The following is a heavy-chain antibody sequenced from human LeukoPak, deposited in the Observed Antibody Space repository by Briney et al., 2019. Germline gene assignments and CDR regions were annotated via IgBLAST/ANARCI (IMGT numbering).Heavy chain of an antibody. V-gene: IGHV3-23*01. CDR1: GFTFSSYA. J-gene: IGHJ3*02. CDR3: AKVIGPVWSEGFSAFDI. D-gene: IGHD3-10*01. Sequence: GGSLRLSCAASGFTFSSYAMSWVRQAPGKGLEWVSAISGSGGSTYYADSVKGRFTISRDNSKNTLYLQMNSLRAEDTAVYYCAKVIGPVWSEGFSAFDIWGQGTMVTISS. CDR2: ISGSGGST.